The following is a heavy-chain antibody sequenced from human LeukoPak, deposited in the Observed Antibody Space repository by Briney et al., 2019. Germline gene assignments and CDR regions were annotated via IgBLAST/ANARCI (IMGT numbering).Heavy chain of an antibody. CDR2: ISAYTGNT. CDR3: ARDPAHDY. V-gene: IGHV1-18*01. J-gene: IGHJ4*02. CDR1: GYTFTNYV. Sequence: ASVKVSCKTSGYTFTNYVINWVRQAPGQGLEWMGWISAYTGNTYYAQKVKGRVTMTTDTSTSTAYMELRSLRSDDTAVYYCARDPAHDYWGQGTLVTVSS. D-gene: IGHD2-2*01.